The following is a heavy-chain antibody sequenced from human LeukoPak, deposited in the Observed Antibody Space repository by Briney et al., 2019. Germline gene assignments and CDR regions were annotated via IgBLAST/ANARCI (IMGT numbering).Heavy chain of an antibody. Sequence: ASVKVSCKVSGYTLTELSMHWVRQAPGKGLEWMGGFYPEDGETIYAQKFQGRVTMTEDTSTDTAYMELSSLRSEDTAVYCCATVNQWSPQQQLVEEIDYWGQGTLVTVSS. J-gene: IGHJ4*02. CDR1: GYTLTELS. CDR2: FYPEDGET. D-gene: IGHD6-13*01. CDR3: ATVNQWSPQQQLVEEIDY. V-gene: IGHV1-24*01.